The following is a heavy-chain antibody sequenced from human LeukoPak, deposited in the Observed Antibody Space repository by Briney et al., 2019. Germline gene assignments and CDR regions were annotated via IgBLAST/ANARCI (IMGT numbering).Heavy chain of an antibody. Sequence: PSETLSVTSTVSGGPISSYYWSWIRHPPGKGLEWIVYIYYSGSTNYNPSLKSRVTISVDTSKNQFSLKLSSVTAADTAVYYCARERTAVAGLYYYYYMDVWGKGTTVTVSS. CDR2: IYYSGST. CDR3: ARERTAVAGLYYYYYMDV. CDR1: GGPISSYY. D-gene: IGHD6-19*01. J-gene: IGHJ6*03. V-gene: IGHV4-59*01.